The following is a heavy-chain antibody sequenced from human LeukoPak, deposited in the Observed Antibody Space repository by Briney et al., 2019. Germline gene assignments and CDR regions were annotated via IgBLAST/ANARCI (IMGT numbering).Heavy chain of an antibody. Sequence: PGGSLSLSCAASGFTFSSYAMHWVRQAPGKGLEWVAVISYDGSNKYYADSVKGRFTISRDNSKNTLYLQMNSLRAEDTAVYYCARAPYYDSSGYYDCWGQGTLVTVSS. CDR1: GFTFSSYA. J-gene: IGHJ4*02. V-gene: IGHV3-30*01. CDR3: ARAPYYDSSGYYDC. CDR2: ISYDGSNK. D-gene: IGHD3-22*01.